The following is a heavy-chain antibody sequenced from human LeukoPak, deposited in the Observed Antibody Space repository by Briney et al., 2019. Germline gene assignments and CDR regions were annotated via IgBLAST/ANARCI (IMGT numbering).Heavy chain of an antibody. V-gene: IGHV3-33*01. CDR2: IWYDGSNK. CDR3: ARDRGVSYFDY. CDR1: GFTFSNHG. D-gene: IGHD3-10*01. Sequence: GGSLRLSCAVSGFTFSNHGMHWVRQAPGEGLEWVAVIWYDGSNKYYADSVKGRFTISRDNSKNTLYLQMNSLRAEDTAVYYCARDRGVSYFDYWGQGTQVTVSS. J-gene: IGHJ4*02.